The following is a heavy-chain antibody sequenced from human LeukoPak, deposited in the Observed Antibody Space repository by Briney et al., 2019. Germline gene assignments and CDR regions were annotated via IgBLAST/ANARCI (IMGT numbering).Heavy chain of an antibody. D-gene: IGHD2-15*01. J-gene: IGHJ4*02. CDR2: ISSSSSYI. CDR3: ARDLSSLGYCSGGSCRFDY. Sequence: GGSLRLSCAASGFTFSRFTMNWVRQAPGKGLEWFSSISSSSSYIYYAASVKGRFTISRDNAKNSLYLQMNSLRVEDTAVYYCARDLSSLGYCSGGSCRFDYWGQGTLVTVSS. V-gene: IGHV3-21*01. CDR1: GFTFSRFT.